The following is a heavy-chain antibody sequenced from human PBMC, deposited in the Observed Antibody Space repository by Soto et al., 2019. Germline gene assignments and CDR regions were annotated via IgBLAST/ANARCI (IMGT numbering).Heavy chain of an antibody. V-gene: IGHV4-59*12. CDR3: ARFVGEMATIPLGAFDI. CDR1: GGSIRNYY. D-gene: IGHD5-12*01. CDR2: IYYSGSI. Sequence: SQTLSLTCSVSGGSIRNYYWSWIRQPPGKGLEWIGYIYYSGSIHYNPSLKSRVTISVDTSKNQFSLKLSSVTAADTAVYYCARFVGEMATIPLGAFDIWGQGTMVTVSS. J-gene: IGHJ3*02.